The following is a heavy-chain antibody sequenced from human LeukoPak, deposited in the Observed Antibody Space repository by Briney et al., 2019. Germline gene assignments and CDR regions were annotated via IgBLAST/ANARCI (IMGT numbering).Heavy chain of an antibody. D-gene: IGHD1-26*01. CDR3: ARDHSGSYYVPSWY. CDR2: ISAYNGNT. CDR1: GYTFTSYG. Sequence: GASVKVSCKASGYTFTSYGISWVRQAPGQGLEWMGWISAYNGNTNYAQKLQGRVTMTTDTSTSTAYVELRSLRSDDTAVYYCARDHSGSYYVPSWYWGQGTLVTVSS. J-gene: IGHJ4*02. V-gene: IGHV1-18*01.